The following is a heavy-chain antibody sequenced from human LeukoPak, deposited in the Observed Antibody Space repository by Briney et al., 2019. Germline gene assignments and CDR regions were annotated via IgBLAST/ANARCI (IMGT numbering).Heavy chain of an antibody. D-gene: IGHD6-6*01. CDR1: GYTFTGYY. CDR3: AIPSSSFPSPFDY. CDR2: INPNSGGT. Sequence: ASVKVSCKASGYTFTGYYMHWVRQVPGQGLEWMGWINPNSGGTNYAQKFQGRVTMTRDTSISTAYMELSRLRSDDTAVYYCAIPSSSFPSPFDYWGQGTLVTVSS. V-gene: IGHV1-2*02. J-gene: IGHJ4*02.